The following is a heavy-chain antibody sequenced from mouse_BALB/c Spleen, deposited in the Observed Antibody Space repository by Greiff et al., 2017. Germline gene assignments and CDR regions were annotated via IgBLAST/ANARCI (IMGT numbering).Heavy chain of an antibody. CDR3: ARDRYDGYYYAMDY. V-gene: IGHV14-3*02. D-gene: IGHD2-14*01. CDR1: GFNIKDTY. Sequence: EVQLQQSGAELVKPGASVKLSCTASGFNIKDTYMHWVKQRPEQGLEWIGRIDPANGNTKYDPKFQGKATITADTSSNTAYLQLSSLTSEDTAVYYCARDRYDGYYYAMDYWGQGTSVTVSS. J-gene: IGHJ4*01. CDR2: IDPANGNT.